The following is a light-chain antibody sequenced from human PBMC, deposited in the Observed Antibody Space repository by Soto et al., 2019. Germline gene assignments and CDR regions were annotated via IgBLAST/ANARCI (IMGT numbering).Light chain of an antibody. CDR3: QQLNNYPDT. CDR1: QGIATS. CDR2: AAS. Sequence: DIQLTQSPSFLSVSVGDRVTITCRASQGIATSLGWYQQKPGKAPKLLIYAASTLHSGVPSRFSGSGSGTEFTLTISSLQPEDFATYYCQQLNNYPDTFGQGTKLEIK. V-gene: IGKV1-9*01. J-gene: IGKJ2*01.